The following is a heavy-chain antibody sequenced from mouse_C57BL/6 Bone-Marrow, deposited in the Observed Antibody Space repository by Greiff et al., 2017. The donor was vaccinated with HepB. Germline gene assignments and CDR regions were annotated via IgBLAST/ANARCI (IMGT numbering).Heavy chain of an antibody. V-gene: IGHV1-81*01. Sequence: QVQLQQSGAELARPGASVKLSCKASGYTFTSYGISWVKQRTGQGLEWIGEIYPRSGNTYYNEKFKGKATLPADKSSSTAYMELRSLTSEDSAVYFCARSLTAQATPYYAMDYWGQGTSVTVSS. D-gene: IGHD3-2*02. CDR3: ARSLTAQATPYYAMDY. CDR1: GYTFTSYG. J-gene: IGHJ4*01. CDR2: IYPRSGNT.